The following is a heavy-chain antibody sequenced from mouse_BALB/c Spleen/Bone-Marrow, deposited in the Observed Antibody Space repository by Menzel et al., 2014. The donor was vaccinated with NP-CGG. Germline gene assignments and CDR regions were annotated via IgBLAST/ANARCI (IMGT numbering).Heavy chain of an antibody. CDR3: AREVYGSWFAY. V-gene: IGHV1-4*01. CDR1: GHTFTYYT. CDR2: INPNSDYT. J-gene: IGHJ3*01. Sequence: QVQLKESGAELARPGASVKMSCKASGHTFTYYTMYWVKQRPGQGLEWIGYINPNSDYTNYNQKFKDKATLTADKSSSTAYMQLSSLTSEDSAVYYCAREVYGSWFAYWGQGTLVTVSA. D-gene: IGHD2-2*01.